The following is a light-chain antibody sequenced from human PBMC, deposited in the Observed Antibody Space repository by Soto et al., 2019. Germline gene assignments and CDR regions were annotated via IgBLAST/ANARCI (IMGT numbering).Light chain of an antibody. V-gene: IGKV3-15*01. Sequence: EIVMTQSPATLSVSPGERATLSCRASQSVSSNLAWYQQKPGQAPRLLIYGASTRATGIPARFSGSGFGTEFTLTISSLQSEDFAVYYCQQYNNWPQTFGQGTKVDTK. CDR1: QSVSSN. J-gene: IGKJ1*01. CDR3: QQYNNWPQT. CDR2: GAS.